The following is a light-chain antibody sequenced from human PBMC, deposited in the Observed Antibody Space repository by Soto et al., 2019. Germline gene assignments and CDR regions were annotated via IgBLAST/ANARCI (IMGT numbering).Light chain of an antibody. CDR2: GAS. CDR3: QQYNNWPIT. V-gene: IGKV3-20*01. CDR1: QSVSSSY. Sequence: EIVLTQSPGTLSLSLGERATLSCRASQSVSSSYLAWYQQKNGQAPRILIYGASSRATGIPDRFSGSGSGTDFTLPVSRLEPEDFPVYYCQQYNNWPITFGQGTRLEI. J-gene: IGKJ5*01.